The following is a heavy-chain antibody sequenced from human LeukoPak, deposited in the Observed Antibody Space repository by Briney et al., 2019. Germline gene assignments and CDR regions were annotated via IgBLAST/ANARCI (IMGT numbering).Heavy chain of an antibody. Sequence: GESLKISCKGSGYSFTSYWIGWVRQMPGKGLEWMGIIYPGDSDTRYSPSFQGQVTISADKSISTAYLQWSSLKASDTAMYYCARRVRGSGSYYTFDYWGQGTLVTVSS. CDR1: GYSFTSYW. J-gene: IGHJ4*02. CDR2: IYPGDSDT. D-gene: IGHD3-10*01. CDR3: ARRVRGSGSYYTFDY. V-gene: IGHV5-51*01.